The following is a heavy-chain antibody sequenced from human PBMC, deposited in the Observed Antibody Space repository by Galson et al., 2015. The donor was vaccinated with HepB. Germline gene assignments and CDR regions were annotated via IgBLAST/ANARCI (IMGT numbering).Heavy chain of an antibody. D-gene: IGHD2-2*01. Sequence: SLRLSCAASGFTVSSNYMSWVRQAPGKGLEWVSVIYSGGSTYYADSVKGRFTISRDNSKNTLYLQMNSLRAEDTAVYYCAREALVVRAFDIWGQGTMVTVSS. V-gene: IGHV3-53*01. CDR3: AREALVVRAFDI. CDR2: IYSGGST. J-gene: IGHJ3*02. CDR1: GFTVSSNY.